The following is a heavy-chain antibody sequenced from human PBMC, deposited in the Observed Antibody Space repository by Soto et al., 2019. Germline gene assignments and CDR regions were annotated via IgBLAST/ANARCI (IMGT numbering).Heavy chain of an antibody. CDR2: INAGNGNT. V-gene: IGHV1-3*01. CDR1: GYTFTSYA. Sequence: QVQLVQSGAEVKKPGASVKVSCKASGYTFTSYAMHWVRQAPGQRLEWMGWINAGNGNTKYSQKFQGRVTITRDTSASTAYMELSSRRSEDTAVYYCARSTMVRGVTPWGQGTLVTVSS. D-gene: IGHD3-10*01. CDR3: ARSTMVRGVTP. J-gene: IGHJ5*02.